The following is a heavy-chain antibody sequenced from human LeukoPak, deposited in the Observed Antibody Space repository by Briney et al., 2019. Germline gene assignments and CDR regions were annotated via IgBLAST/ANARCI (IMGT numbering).Heavy chain of an antibody. D-gene: IGHD4-17*01. CDR2: IYSGGST. CDR3: ASLPDYGDYIDY. CDR1: GFTVSSNY. J-gene: IGHJ4*02. Sequence: GESLKISCAASGFTVSSNYMSWVRQAPGKGLEWVSVIYSGGSTYYADSVKGRFTISRDSSKNTLYLQMNSLRAEDTAVYYCASLPDYGDYIDYWGQGTLVTVSS. V-gene: IGHV3-53*01.